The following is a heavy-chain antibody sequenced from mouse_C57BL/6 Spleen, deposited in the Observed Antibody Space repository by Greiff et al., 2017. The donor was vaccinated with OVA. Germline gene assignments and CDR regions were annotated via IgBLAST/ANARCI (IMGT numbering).Heavy chain of an antibody. D-gene: IGHD1-1*01. J-gene: IGHJ2*01. CDR3: TRGRPLYYYGSSPYYFDY. V-gene: IGHV1-15*01. Sequence: QVQLQQSGAELVRPGASVTLSCKASGYTFTDYEMHWVKQTPVHGLEWIGAIDPETGGTAYNQKFKGKAILTADKSSSTAYMELLSLTSEDSAVYYCTRGRPLYYYGSSPYYFDYWGQGTTLTVSS. CDR1: GYTFTDYE. CDR2: IDPETGGT.